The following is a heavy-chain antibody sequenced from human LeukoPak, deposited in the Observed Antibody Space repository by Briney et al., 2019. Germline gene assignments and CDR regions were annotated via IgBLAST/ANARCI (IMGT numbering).Heavy chain of an antibody. CDR3: AKDTALNITVSAPSDY. CDR2: ISGSGGST. Sequence: GGSLRLSCAASGFAFSSFAMSWVRQAPGKGLEWVSAISGSGGSTSYADSVKGRFTISRDSYKNTLYLHMNTLRAEDTAVYYCAKDTALNITVSAPSDYWGQGTLVTVSS. V-gene: IGHV3-23*01. D-gene: IGHD3-3*01. CDR1: GFAFSSFA. J-gene: IGHJ4*02.